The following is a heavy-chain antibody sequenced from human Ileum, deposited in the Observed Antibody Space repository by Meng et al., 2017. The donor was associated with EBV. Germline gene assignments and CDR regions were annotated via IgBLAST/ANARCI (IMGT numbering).Heavy chain of an antibody. D-gene: IGHD3-22*01. J-gene: IGHJ4*02. Sequence: QGQRQESGPGLVKPSGTLSLTCAVSGGSISRSNWWSWVRQAPGKGLEWIGEIHHTESTNYNPSLKSRVTISVDKSKNQFSLKLSSVTAADTAVYYCARESYSDSSGYYSLDYWGQGSLVTVSS. V-gene: IGHV4-4*02. CDR2: IHHTEST. CDR3: ARESYSDSSGYYSLDY. CDR1: GGSISRSNW.